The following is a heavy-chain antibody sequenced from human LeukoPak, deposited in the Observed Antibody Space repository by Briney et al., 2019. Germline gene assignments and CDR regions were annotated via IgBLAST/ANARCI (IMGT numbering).Heavy chain of an antibody. CDR3: AREPKRGDSSFDY. Sequence: GGSLRLSCAASGFTFSDYYMSWIRQAPGKGLGWLLYISRGGTTTYYADSVKGRLSISRDNAKNSLYQPMSSLRAEDTAVYYCAREPKRGDSSFDYWGQGTLVTVSS. J-gene: IGHJ4*02. CDR2: ISRGGTTT. CDR1: GFTFSDYY. D-gene: IGHD3-16*01. V-gene: IGHV3-11*01.